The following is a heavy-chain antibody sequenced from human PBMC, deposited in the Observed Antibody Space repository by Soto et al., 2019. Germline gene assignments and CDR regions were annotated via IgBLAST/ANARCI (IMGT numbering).Heavy chain of an antibody. D-gene: IGHD5-18*01. CDR1: GFTFSSYA. Sequence: EVQLLESGGGLVQPGGSLRLYCAASGFTFSSYAMSWVRQAPGKGLELVAGISGSGGSKYYADSGKGRFTISRDNSKNKLYLQTNRLRAKDTAVYNCSKARGYNYGYAAMDVWGQGTTVTVSS. V-gene: IGHV3-23*01. CDR3: SKARGYNYGYAAMDV. J-gene: IGHJ6*02. CDR2: ISGSGGSK.